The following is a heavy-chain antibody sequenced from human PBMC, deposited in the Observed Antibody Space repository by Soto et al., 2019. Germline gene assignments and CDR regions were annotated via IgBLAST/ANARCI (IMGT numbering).Heavy chain of an antibody. Sequence: GGSLRLSCVASGSPFDVHWVRQAPGKGPEWVAHIVPDGRNQYWADPVKGRFTGSRDNAKNTVYLQMNSLRTEDTAVYYCARGPTHGAFDLWVQGTMVTVSS. CDR1: GSPFD. CDR3: ARGPTHGAFDL. V-gene: IGHV3-30-3*01. CDR2: IVPDGRNQ. J-gene: IGHJ3*01.